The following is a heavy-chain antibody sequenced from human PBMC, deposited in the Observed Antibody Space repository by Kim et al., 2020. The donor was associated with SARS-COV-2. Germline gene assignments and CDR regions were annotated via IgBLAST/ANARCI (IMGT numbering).Heavy chain of an antibody. CDR1: GGTFSSYA. V-gene: IGHV1-69*13. Sequence: ASVKVSCKASGGTFSSYAISWVRQAPGQGLEWMGGIIPIFGTANYAQKFQGRVTITADESTSTAYMELSSLRSEDTAVYYCARHQGYCSSTSCVYYYYGMDVWGQETTVTVSS. CDR2: IIPIFGTA. D-gene: IGHD2-2*01. J-gene: IGHJ6*02. CDR3: ARHQGYCSSTSCVYYYYGMDV.